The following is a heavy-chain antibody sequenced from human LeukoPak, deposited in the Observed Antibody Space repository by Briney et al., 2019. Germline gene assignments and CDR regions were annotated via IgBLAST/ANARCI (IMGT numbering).Heavy chain of an antibody. J-gene: IGHJ4*02. CDR2: FDPEDGET. Sequence: AASVKVSCNVSGYTLTELSMHWVRQAPGKGLEWMGRFDPEDGETIYAQKFQGRVTMTEDTSTDTAYMELSSLRSDDTAVYYCARDSYSSSWYDPLDYWGQGTLVTVSS. D-gene: IGHD6-13*01. CDR1: GYTLTELS. V-gene: IGHV1-24*01. CDR3: ARDSYSSSWYDPLDY.